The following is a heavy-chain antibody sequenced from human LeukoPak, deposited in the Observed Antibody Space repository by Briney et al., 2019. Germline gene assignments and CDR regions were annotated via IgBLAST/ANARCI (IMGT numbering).Heavy chain of an antibody. V-gene: IGHV3-66*01. Sequence: GGSLRLSCAASGFTVSSNYMSWVRQAPGKGLEWVSVIYSGGSTYYADSVKGRFTISRDNSKNTLYLQMNSLRAEDTAVYYCARDGCSSISCYAGALGDYYGMDVWGQGTTVTVSS. CDR3: ARDGCSSISCYAGALGDYYGMDV. CDR1: GFTVSSNY. J-gene: IGHJ6*02. D-gene: IGHD2-2*01. CDR2: IYSGGST.